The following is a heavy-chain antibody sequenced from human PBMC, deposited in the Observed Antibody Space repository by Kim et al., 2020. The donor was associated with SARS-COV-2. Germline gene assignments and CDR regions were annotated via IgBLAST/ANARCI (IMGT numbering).Heavy chain of an antibody. Sequence: GGSLRLSCAASGFTFSTYAMHWVRQAPGKGLEWVAVISSDGSNKYYADSVKGRFTISRDNSKNTLYLQMNSLRPEDTAVYYCARDRALIVVVITTIYALDVWGQGTPVTVSS. CDR2: ISSDGSNK. CDR1: GFTFSTYA. D-gene: IGHD3-22*01. V-gene: IGHV3-30*04. CDR3: ARDRALIVVVITTIYALDV. J-gene: IGHJ6*02.